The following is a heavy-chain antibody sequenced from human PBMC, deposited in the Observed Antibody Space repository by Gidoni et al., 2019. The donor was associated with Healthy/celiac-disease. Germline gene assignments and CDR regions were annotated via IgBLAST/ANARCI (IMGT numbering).Heavy chain of an antibody. Sequence: QGQLVQSGAEVKKPGSSVKVSCKASGGTFSSYAIFGTANYAQKFQGRVTITADESTSTAYMELSSLRSEDTAVYYCARDIRSVYDSSGYYYYYGMDVWGQGTTVTVSS. CDR3: ARDIRSVYDSSGYYYYYGMDV. J-gene: IGHJ6*02. CDR2: FGTA. D-gene: IGHD3-22*01. V-gene: IGHV1-69*01. CDR1: GGTFSSYA.